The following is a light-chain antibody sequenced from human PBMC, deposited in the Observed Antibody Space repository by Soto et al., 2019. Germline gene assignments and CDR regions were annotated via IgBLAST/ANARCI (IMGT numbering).Light chain of an antibody. J-gene: IGKJ3*01. V-gene: IGKV3-20*01. Sequence: EIVLTQSPGTLSLSPGERATLSCRASQSVSSTYLAWYQQKPGQAPRLLLFAASSRATGIPDRFSGSGSGTDFTLAIGRLEPEDCAVYYCQQYGSSPPFTFGPGTKVDIK. CDR2: AAS. CDR1: QSVSSTY. CDR3: QQYGSSPPFT.